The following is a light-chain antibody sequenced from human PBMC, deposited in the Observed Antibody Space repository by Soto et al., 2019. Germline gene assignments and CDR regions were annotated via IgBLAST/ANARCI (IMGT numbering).Light chain of an antibody. CDR2: GAS. V-gene: IGKV3-20*01. CDR1: QSVSSN. Sequence: EKMMRQSPATLSVSPGERATLSCRASQSVSSNLAWYQQKPGQAPRLLIYGASSRATGIPDRFSGSGSGTDFTLTISRLEPEDSAVYYCQQYGSLPPGTFGQGTKV. J-gene: IGKJ1*01. CDR3: QQYGSLPPGT.